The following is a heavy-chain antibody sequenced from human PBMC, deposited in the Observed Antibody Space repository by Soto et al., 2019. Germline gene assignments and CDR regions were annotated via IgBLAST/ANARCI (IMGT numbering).Heavy chain of an antibody. D-gene: IGHD3-16*01. CDR3: AKDRLAGGFDY. CDR2: VSATAGTT. J-gene: IGHJ4*02. V-gene: IGHV3-23*01. CDR1: GFTFSNYA. Sequence: GGSLRLCCAASGFTFSNYAMSWIRQAPGKGLEWVSLVSATAGTTYYTDSVKGRFTISRDNSRNTVYLQMNSLRADDTAVYYCAKDRLAGGFDYWGQGTLVTVSS.